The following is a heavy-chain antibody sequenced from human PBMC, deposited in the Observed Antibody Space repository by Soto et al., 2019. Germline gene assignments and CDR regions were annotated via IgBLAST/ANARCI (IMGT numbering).Heavy chain of an antibody. Sequence: GASVKVSCKASGYTFTSYGISWVRQAPGQGLEWMGWISAYNGNTNYAQKLQGRVTMTTDTSTSTAYMELRSLRSDDTAVYYCARSDMVVVLAATRFDYWGQGTLVTVSS. CDR2: ISAYNGNT. CDR3: ARSDMVVVLAATRFDY. CDR1: GYTFTSYG. J-gene: IGHJ4*02. D-gene: IGHD2-15*01. V-gene: IGHV1-18*01.